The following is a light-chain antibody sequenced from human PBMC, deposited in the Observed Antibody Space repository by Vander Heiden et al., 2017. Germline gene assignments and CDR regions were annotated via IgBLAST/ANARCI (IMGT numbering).Light chain of an antibody. Sequence: QSVLTQPPSASGAPGQRVTISCSGISSNIGSNTINWYQHLPGTTPKLLIHSTNQRLSGVPDRFAGSKLGTSASLAISGLRSEDEADYYCATWDDSLNGQVFGGGTKLTVL. CDR1: SSNIGSNT. V-gene: IGLV1-44*01. J-gene: IGLJ2*01. CDR2: STN. CDR3: ATWDDSLNGQV.